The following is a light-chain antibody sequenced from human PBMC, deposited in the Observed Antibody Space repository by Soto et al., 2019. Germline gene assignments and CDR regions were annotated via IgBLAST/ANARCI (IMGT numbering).Light chain of an antibody. J-gene: IGLJ2*01. CDR3: STYAGSNNFVL. Sequence: QSALTQPPSASGSPGQSVTISCTGTSSDVGGYNYVSWYQQHPGKAPKLMISEVSKRPSGVPDRFSGSKSGNTASLTVSGRQAEDEADDDCSTYAGSNNFVLFGGGTKLTVL. CDR1: SSDVGGYNY. V-gene: IGLV2-8*01. CDR2: EVS.